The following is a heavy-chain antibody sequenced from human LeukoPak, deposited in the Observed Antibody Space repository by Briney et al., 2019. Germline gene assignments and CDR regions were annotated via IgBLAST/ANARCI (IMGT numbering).Heavy chain of an antibody. J-gene: IGHJ3*02. Sequence: GASVKVSCKASGYTFTDYYMHWVRQAPGQGLEWLGWINPNSGVTNYAQKFQGRVTMTRDTSISTAYMELSRLRSDDTAIYYCARAMRNGAFDIWGQGTMVTVSS. CDR3: ARAMRNGAFDI. CDR1: GYTFTDYY. D-gene: IGHD1-14*01. CDR2: INPNSGVT. V-gene: IGHV1-2*02.